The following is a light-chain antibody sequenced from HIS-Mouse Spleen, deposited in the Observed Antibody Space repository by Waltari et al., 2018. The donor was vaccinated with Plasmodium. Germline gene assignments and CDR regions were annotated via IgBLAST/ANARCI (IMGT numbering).Light chain of an antibody. CDR3: QQYYSYPYT. Sequence: AIRMTQSPSSFSASTGDRVTITCRASQGISSYLAWYQQQTGKAPKLLIYAASTLQSGVPSRFSGSGSGTDFTLTISCLQSEDFATYYCQQYYSYPYTFGQGTKLEIK. CDR2: AAS. J-gene: IGKJ2*01. CDR1: QGISSY. V-gene: IGKV1-8*01.